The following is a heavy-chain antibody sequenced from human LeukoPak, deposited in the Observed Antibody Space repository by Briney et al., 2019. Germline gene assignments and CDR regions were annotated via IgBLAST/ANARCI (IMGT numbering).Heavy chain of an antibody. D-gene: IGHD3-10*02. J-gene: IGHJ6*04. Sequence: GGSLRLSCAASGFRFSGYWMNWVRQAPGKGLEWVTSIKEDGSEKDYVDSVKGRFTISRDNAKNSLYLQMNSLRAEDTAVYYCAELGITMIGGVWGKGTTVTISS. V-gene: IGHV3-7*01. CDR3: AELGITMIGGV. CDR1: GFRFSGYW. CDR2: IKEDGSEK.